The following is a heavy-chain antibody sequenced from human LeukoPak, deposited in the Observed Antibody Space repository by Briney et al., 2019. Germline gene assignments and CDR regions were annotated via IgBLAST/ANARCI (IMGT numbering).Heavy chain of an antibody. J-gene: IGHJ3*02. D-gene: IGHD2-2*01. CDR1: GGSISSSSYY. CDR2: IYYSGST. CDR3: AGRGYCSSTSCLGAFDI. Sequence: SETLSLTCTVSGGSISSSSYYWGWIRQPPGKGLEWIGSIYYSGSTYYNPSLKSRVTISVDTSKNQFSLKLSSVTAADTAVYYCAGRGYCSSTSCLGAFDIWGQGTMSPSLQ. V-gene: IGHV4-39*07.